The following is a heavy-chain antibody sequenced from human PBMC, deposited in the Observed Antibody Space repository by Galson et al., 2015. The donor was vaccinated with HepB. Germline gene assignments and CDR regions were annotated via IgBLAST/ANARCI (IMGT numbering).Heavy chain of an antibody. CDR3: ARTGRIAAHSYYYYGMDV. D-gene: IGHD6-6*01. CDR1: GYTFTSYG. CDR2: ISAYNGNT. V-gene: IGHV1-18*04. Sequence: SVKVSCKASGYTFTSYGISWVRQAPGQGLEWMGWISAYNGNTNYAQKLQGRVTMTTDTSTSTAYMELRSLRSDDTAVYYCARTGRIAAHSYYYYGMDVWGQGTTVTVSS. J-gene: IGHJ6*02.